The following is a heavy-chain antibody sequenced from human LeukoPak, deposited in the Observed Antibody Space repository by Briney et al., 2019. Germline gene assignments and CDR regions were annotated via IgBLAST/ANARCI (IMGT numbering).Heavy chain of an antibody. J-gene: IGHJ3*02. D-gene: IGHD1-26*01. Sequence: GGSLRLSCAASGFTFNSYAMSWVRQAPGKGLEWVSAISGSGGSTYYADSVKGRFTISRDNSKNTLYLQMNSLRAEDTAVYYCARWELLGSGAFDIWGQGTMVTVSS. CDR2: ISGSGGST. V-gene: IGHV3-23*01. CDR1: GFTFNSYA. CDR3: ARWELLGSGAFDI.